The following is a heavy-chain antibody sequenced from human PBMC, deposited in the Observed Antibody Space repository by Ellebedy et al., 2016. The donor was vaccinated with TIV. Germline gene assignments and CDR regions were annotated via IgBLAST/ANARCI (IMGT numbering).Heavy chain of an antibody. Sequence: ASVKVSCXASGYTFTTYGITWLRQAPGQGPEWMGYIKTDNGSTKNAQILQGRVTITRDTSTNTAYMEVRSLRSDDTAVYYCARALKTATYDIWGQGTLITVSS. D-gene: IGHD5-24*01. J-gene: IGHJ3*02. CDR1: GYTFTTYG. V-gene: IGHV1-18*01. CDR2: IKTDNGST. CDR3: ARALKTATYDI.